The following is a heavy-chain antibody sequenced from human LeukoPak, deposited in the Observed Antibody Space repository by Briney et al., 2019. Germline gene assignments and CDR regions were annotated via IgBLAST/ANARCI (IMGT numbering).Heavy chain of an antibody. Sequence: PGGSLRLSCAASGFTFSNYAMTWVRQAPGNGLEWVSGISGSGGTTYYADSVKGRFTISRDNSKNTLFLQMNSLRAEDTAVYYCAKQGQSTDDYTDYWGQGILVTVSS. J-gene: IGHJ4*02. CDR1: GFTFSNYA. CDR2: ISGSGGTT. CDR3: AKQGQSTDDYTDY. D-gene: IGHD4-11*01. V-gene: IGHV3-23*01.